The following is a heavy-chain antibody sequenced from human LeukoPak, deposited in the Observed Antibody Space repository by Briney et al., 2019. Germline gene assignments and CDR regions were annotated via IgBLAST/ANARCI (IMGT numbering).Heavy chain of an antibody. D-gene: IGHD6-13*01. CDR2: IYPGDSDT. CDR1: GYSFTSYW. Sequence: GESLKISCKGSGYSFTSYWIGWVRQMPGKGLEWMGIIYPGDSDTRYSPSFQGQVTISADKSISTAYLQWSSLKASDAAMYYCARLAAAGNYRNIDAFDIWGQGTMVTVSS. V-gene: IGHV5-51*01. CDR3: ARLAAAGNYRNIDAFDI. J-gene: IGHJ3*02.